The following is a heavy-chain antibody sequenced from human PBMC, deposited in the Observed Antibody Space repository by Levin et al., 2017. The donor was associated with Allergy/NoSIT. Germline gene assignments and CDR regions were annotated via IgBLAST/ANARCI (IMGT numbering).Heavy chain of an antibody. D-gene: IGHD2-2*01. J-gene: IGHJ4*02. CDR1: GFTFSGYA. CDR2: ISGSGGST. V-gene: IGHV3-23*01. CDR3: AKDRSSSTSCHNY. Sequence: GGSLRLSCAASGFTFSGYAMTWVRQAPGKGLEGVSAISGSGGSTYYADSVKGRFTISRDNSKNTLYLQMNSLRVEDTAVYYCAKDRSSSTSCHNYWGQGTLVTVSS.